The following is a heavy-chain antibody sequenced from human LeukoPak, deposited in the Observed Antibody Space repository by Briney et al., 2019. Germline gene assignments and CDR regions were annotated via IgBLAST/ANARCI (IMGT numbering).Heavy chain of an antibody. D-gene: IGHD6-19*01. V-gene: IGHV3-23*01. Sequence: GASLRLSCAASGFTFSTYAMSWVRQAPAKGLEWVSGISGSGYRTNYADSVKGRFTISRDGSKNTLYLQMNSLRAEDTAVYFCARSAYDSGWYMFAIDSWGQGTLVTVSS. CDR1: GFTFSTYA. CDR3: ARSAYDSGWYMFAIDS. J-gene: IGHJ4*02. CDR2: ISGSGYRT.